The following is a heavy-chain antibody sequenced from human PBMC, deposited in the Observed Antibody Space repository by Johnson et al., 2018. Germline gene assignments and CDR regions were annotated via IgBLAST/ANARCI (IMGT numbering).Heavy chain of an antibody. D-gene: IGHD6-19*01. J-gene: IGHJ3*01. V-gene: IGHV1-69*12. CDR2: TIPIFGKT. CDR3: ARDRRPWLGATDALDL. Sequence: QVQLVQSGAEVKKPGSSVKVSCKASGDTFSSYAINWVRQAPGQGLEWMGGTIPIFGKTNYAQKFQGRVTITADESTRTAYMELTSLGSGDTAVYYCARDRRPWLGATDALDLWGQGASVTVSS. CDR1: GDTFSSYA.